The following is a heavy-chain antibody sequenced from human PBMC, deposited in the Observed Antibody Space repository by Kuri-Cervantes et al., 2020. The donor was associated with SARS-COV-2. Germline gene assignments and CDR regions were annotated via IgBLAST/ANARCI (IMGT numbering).Heavy chain of an antibody. J-gene: IGHJ4*02. V-gene: IGHV3-48*01. CDR3: ARVFGSYVAAAAAYYFDY. D-gene: IGHD6-13*01. Sequence: GESLKISCAASGFTFSGYSMNWIRQAPGKGLEWVSYISSSSTTIYYADSVKGRFTISRDNAKNSLYLQMNSLRAEDTAVYYCARVFGSYVAAAAAYYFDYWGQGTLVTVSS. CDR2: ISSSSTTI. CDR1: GFTFSGYS.